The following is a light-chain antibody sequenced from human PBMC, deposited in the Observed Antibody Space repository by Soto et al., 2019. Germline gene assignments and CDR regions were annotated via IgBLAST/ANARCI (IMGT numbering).Light chain of an antibody. V-gene: IGKV1-9*01. Sequence: SQLTKPPSTLSASVGDKVTITFRASQGISSYLAWYQQKPGKAPKLLIYAASSLQSGVPARFSGSGSGTDFTLTISRLQPEDFAAYYCQQLNSYPAFGGGTKVDIK. CDR1: QGISSY. CDR2: AAS. J-gene: IGKJ4*01. CDR3: QQLNSYPA.